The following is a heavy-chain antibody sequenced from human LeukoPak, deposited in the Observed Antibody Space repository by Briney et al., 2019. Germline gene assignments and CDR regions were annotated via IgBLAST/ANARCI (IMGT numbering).Heavy chain of an antibody. V-gene: IGHV3-23*01. D-gene: IGHD1-26*01. CDR3: AKDTYSGTSSYGMDV. J-gene: IGHJ6*02. CDR2: ISGSGGST. Sequence: PGGSLRLSCAASGFTFSSYAMSWVRQAPGKGLEWVSAISGSGGSTYYADSVKGWFTVSRDNSKNTLYLQMNSLRAEDTAVYYCAKDTYSGTSSYGMDVWGQGTTVTVSS. CDR1: GFTFSSYA.